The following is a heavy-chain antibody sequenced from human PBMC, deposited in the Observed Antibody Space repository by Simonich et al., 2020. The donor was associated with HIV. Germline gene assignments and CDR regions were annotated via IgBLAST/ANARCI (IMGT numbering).Heavy chain of an antibody. CDR3: ARGFYQRLYYFDY. J-gene: IGHJ4*02. V-gene: IGHV4-34*01. D-gene: IGHD2-2*01. Sequence: QVQLQQWGAGLLKPSETLSLTCAVYGGSFSGYYWSWIRQPPGKGVEWIGEINHSGSTNYTPSLKSRVTISVDTSKNQFSLKLSSVTAADTAVYYCARGFYQRLYYFDYWGQGTLVTVSS. CDR1: GGSFSGYY. CDR2: INHSGST.